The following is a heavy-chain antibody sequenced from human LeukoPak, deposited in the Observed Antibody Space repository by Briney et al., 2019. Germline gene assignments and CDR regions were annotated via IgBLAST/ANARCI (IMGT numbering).Heavy chain of an antibody. V-gene: IGHV4-59*01. CDR1: GGSISSYY. CDR3: AGVGYNLDY. Sequence: SETLSLTCTVSGGSISSYYWNLLRQPPGKGLEWIGYIYYSGSTNYNPSLKSRVTISVDTSKNQFSLKLSSVTAADTAVYYCAGVGYNLDYWGEGTLVTVSS. CDR2: IYYSGST. J-gene: IGHJ4*02. D-gene: IGHD5-18*01.